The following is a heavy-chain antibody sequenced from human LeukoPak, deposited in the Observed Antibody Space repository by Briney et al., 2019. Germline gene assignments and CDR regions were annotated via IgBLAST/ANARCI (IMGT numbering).Heavy chain of an antibody. CDR1: GFTFSSYG. D-gene: IGHD4-17*01. Sequence: GRSLRLSCAASGFTFSSYGMHWVRQAPGKGLEWVAVISYDGSNKYYADSVKGRFTISRDNSKNTLYLQMNSLRAEDTAVYYCAKDYGDYAAFDYWGQGTLVTVSS. CDR3: AKDYGDYAAFDY. J-gene: IGHJ4*02. CDR2: ISYDGSNK. V-gene: IGHV3-30*18.